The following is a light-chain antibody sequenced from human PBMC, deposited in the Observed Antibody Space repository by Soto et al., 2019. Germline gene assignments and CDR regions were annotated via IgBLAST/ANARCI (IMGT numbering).Light chain of an antibody. CDR3: QQYHYWWA. Sequence: EIVMTQSPATLSVSPGGRATLSCRASQTISTNLAWYQQKRGQAPRLLVYDSSTRATGVPGRFSGSGSGTEFTLSISSLQSEDVAVYYCQQYHYWWAFGQGTKVEIK. J-gene: IGKJ1*01. V-gene: IGKV3-15*01. CDR1: QTISTN. CDR2: DSS.